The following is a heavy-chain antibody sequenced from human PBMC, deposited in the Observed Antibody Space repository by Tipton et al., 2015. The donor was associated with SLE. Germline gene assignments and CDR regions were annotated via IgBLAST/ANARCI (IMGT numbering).Heavy chain of an antibody. Sequence: TLSLTCTVSGYSISSGYYWGWIRQPPGKGLERIGSIYHSGSTYYNPSLKSRVTISVDTSKNQFSLKLSSVTAADTAVYYCAREGTGTPYWGQGTLVTVSS. J-gene: IGHJ4*02. V-gene: IGHV4-38-2*02. CDR3: AREGTGTPY. D-gene: IGHD1-1*01. CDR2: IYHSGST. CDR1: GYSISSGYY.